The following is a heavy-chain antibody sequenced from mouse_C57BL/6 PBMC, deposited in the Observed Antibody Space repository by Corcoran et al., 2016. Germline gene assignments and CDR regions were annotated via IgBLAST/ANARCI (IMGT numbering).Heavy chain of an antibody. V-gene: IGHV9-3*01. CDR3: ARALVDY. J-gene: IGHJ4*01. CDR2: INTYSGVP. Sequence: QIQLVQSGPELKKPGETVKISCKASGYTFTTYGMSWVKQAPGKGLKWMGWINTYSGVPTYADDFKGRFAFSLETSASTAYLQINNLKNEDTATYFCARALVDYWGQGTSVTVSS. CDR1: GYTFTTYG.